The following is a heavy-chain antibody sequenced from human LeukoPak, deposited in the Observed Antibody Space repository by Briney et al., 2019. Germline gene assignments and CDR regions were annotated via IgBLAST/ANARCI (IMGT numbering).Heavy chain of an antibody. J-gene: IGHJ6*02. CDR2: ISGSGGST. V-gene: IGHV3-23*01. CDR3: AKSYSSGWKGDYYSGMDV. Sequence: GGALRLSCAASGFTFSSYAMSWVRQAPGKGLEWVSAISGSGGSTYYADPVKGRFTISRYNSKNTLSLQMNRLRAEDTAVYYCAKSYSSGWKGDYYSGMDVWGQGTTVTVSS. D-gene: IGHD6-19*01. CDR1: GFTFSSYA.